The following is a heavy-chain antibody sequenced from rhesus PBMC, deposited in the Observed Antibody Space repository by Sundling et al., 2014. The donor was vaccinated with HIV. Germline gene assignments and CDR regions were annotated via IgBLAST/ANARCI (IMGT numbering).Heavy chain of an antibody. V-gene: IGHV4-73*01. CDR2: IYGNSAST. CDR1: GGSIRGYYY. J-gene: IGHJ6*01. Sequence: QMKLQQWGEGLVKPSETLSLTCAVYGGSIRGYYYWSWIRQPPGKGLEWIGYIYGNSASTKYNPSLKDRVTISKDTSKNQFSLRLTSVTAADTAVYFCARTPGEHNSINYGLDSWGQGVVVTVSS. D-gene: IGHD1-38*01. CDR3: ARTPGEHNSINYGLDS.